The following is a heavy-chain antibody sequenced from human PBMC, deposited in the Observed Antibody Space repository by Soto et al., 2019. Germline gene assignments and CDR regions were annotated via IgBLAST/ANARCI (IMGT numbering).Heavy chain of an antibody. V-gene: IGHV3-15*01. CDR3: TAEGGYSYGYVWYYYHAMDV. CDR2: IKSKADGGTT. Sequence: PGGSLRLSCAASGFTFSDAWMNWVRQAPGKGLEWVGHIKSKADGGTTNYAAPVKGRFTISRDESENTLFLQMNSLKTEDTAVYYCTAEGGYSYGYVWYYYHAMDVWGQGTTVPVSS. CDR1: GFTFSDAW. J-gene: IGHJ6*02. D-gene: IGHD5-18*01.